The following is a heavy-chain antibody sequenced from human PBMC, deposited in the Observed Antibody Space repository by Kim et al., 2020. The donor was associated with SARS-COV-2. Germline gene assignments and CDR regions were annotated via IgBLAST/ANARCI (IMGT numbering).Heavy chain of an antibody. CDR3: ARELSGSYNVWVPGVYYFDY. Sequence: ASVKVSCKASGYTFTSYYMHWVRQAPGQGLEWMGIINPSGGSTSYAQKFQGRVTMTRDTSTSTVYMELSSLRSEDTAVYYCARELSGSYNVWVPGVYYFDYWGQGTLVTVSS. V-gene: IGHV1-46*01. J-gene: IGHJ4*02. CDR2: INPSGGST. D-gene: IGHD1-26*01. CDR1: GYTFTSYY.